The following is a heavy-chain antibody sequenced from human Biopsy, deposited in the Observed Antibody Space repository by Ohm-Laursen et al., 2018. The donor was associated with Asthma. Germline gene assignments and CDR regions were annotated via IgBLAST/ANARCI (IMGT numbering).Heavy chain of an antibody. D-gene: IGHD3-9*01. J-gene: IGHJ4*02. V-gene: IGHV3-23*01. CDR1: GFTFSSYA. CDR2: INGSGGST. CDR3: AKDRDYDILTGLPGFDY. Sequence: GSLRLSCAASGFTFSSYAMSWVRQAPGKGLEWVSAINGSGGSTYYADSVKGRFTISRDNSKNTLYLQMNSLRAEDTAVYYCAKDRDYDILTGLPGFDYWGQGTLVTVSS.